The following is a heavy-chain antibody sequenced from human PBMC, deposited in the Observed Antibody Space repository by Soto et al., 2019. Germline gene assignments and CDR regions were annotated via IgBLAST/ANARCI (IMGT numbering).Heavy chain of an antibody. CDR2: ISYDGSNK. J-gene: IGHJ4*02. CDR3: AKYLRPGYSYGQAFDY. D-gene: IGHD5-18*01. CDR1: GFTFSSYG. V-gene: IGHV3-30*18. Sequence: GGSLRLSCAASGFTFSSYGMHWVRQAPGKGLEWVAVISYDGSNKYYADSVKGRFTISRDNSKNTLYLQMNSLRAEDTAVYYCAKYLRPGYSYGQAFDYWGQGTLVTVSS.